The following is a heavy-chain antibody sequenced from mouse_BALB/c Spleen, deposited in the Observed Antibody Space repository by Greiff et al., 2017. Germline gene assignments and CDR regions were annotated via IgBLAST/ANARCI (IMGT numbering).Heavy chain of an antibody. CDR2: ISSGGGST. CDR3: ARHGSFAY. J-gene: IGHJ3*01. Sequence: EVHLVESGGGLVQPGGSRKLSCAASGFTFSSYDMSWVRQTPEKRLEWVAYISSGGGSTYYPDTVKGRFTISRDNAKNTLYLQMSSLKSEDTAMYYCARHGSFAYWGQGTLVTVSA. V-gene: IGHV5-12-1*01. CDR1: GFTFSSYD.